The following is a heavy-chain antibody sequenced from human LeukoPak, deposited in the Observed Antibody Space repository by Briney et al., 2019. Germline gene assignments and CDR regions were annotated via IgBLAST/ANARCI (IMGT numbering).Heavy chain of an antibody. CDR1: GFTFSNAW. J-gene: IGHJ4*02. Sequence: GGSLRLSCAASGFTFSNAWMSWVRQAPGKGLEWVGHIKSKTDGGTTDYAAPVKGRFTISRDDSKNTLYLQMNSLKTEDTAVYYCTTRGGGGPTHYWGQGTLVTVSS. CDR2: IKSKTDGGTT. D-gene: IGHD3-16*01. V-gene: IGHV3-15*01. CDR3: TTRGGGGPTHY.